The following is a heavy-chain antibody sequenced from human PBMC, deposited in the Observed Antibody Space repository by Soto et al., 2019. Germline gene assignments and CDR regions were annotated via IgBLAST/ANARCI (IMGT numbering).Heavy chain of an antibody. CDR1: GYTFTGYY. CDR3: ARDTSFYFDY. CDR2: IHPNLGGT. D-gene: IGHD2-2*01. V-gene: IGHV1-2*02. J-gene: IGHJ4*02. Sequence: ASVKVSCKASGYTFTGYYIHWVRQAPGQGLEWMGWIHPNLGGTDHAKKFQGRVTLTRDTSVNTAYMELSNLTSDDTAVYYCARDTSFYFDYWGQGTRVTVSS.